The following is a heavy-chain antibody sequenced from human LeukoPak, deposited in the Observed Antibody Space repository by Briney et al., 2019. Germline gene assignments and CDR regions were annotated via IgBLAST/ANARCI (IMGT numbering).Heavy chain of an antibody. J-gene: IGHJ3*02. CDR1: GGSISSYY. Sequence: PSETLSLTCTVSGGSISSYYWSWIRQPPGKGLEWIGYIYYSGSTNYNPSLKSRVTISVDTSKNQFSLKLSSVTAADTAVYYCARDRRYFDWLPDAFDIWGQGTMVTVSS. D-gene: IGHD3-9*01. V-gene: IGHV4-59*01. CDR3: ARDRRYFDWLPDAFDI. CDR2: IYYSGST.